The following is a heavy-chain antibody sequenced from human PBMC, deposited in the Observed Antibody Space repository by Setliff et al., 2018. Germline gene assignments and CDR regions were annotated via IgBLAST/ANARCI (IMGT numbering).Heavy chain of an antibody. D-gene: IGHD3-16*02. Sequence: KPSETLSLTCTVSGGSISSGDYYWSWIRQPPGKGLEWIGYIYYSGSTYYNPSLKSRVTISVDTSKNQFSLKLSSVTAADTAVYYCARGETTYYDYAWGSYRYWTGGYFDYWGQGTLVTVSS. CDR2: IYYSGST. V-gene: IGHV4-30-4*08. CDR3: ARGETTYYDYAWGSYRYWTGGYFDY. CDR1: GGSISSGDYY. J-gene: IGHJ4*02.